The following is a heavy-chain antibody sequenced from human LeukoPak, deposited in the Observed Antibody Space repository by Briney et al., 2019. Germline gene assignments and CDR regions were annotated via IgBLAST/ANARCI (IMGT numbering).Heavy chain of an antibody. D-gene: IGHD6-13*01. V-gene: IGHV3-7*03. CDR1: GFTFSTYW. CDR2: IKQDGSEK. J-gene: IGHJ4*02. CDR3: ARLGIASELPFDY. Sequence: GGSLRLSCAASGFTFSTYWMTWVRQAPGKGLEWVANIKQDGSEKYYVDSVKGRFTISRDNAQNSLYLQMNSLKASDTAMYYCARLGIASELPFDYWGQGTLVTVSS.